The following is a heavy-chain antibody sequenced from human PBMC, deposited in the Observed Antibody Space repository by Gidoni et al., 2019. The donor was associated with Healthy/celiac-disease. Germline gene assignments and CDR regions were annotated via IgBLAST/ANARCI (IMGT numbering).Heavy chain of an antibody. V-gene: IGHV3-74*01. Sequence: EVQLVESGGGLVQPGGSLRLSCAASGFTFSRYWMHWVRQAPGKGLVWVSRINSDGSSTSYADSVKGRFTISRDNAKNTLYLQMNSLRAEDTAVYYCAREGNGSGLDLYGMDVWGQGTTVTVPS. CDR1: GFTFSRYW. CDR3: AREGNGSGLDLYGMDV. CDR2: INSDGSST. J-gene: IGHJ6*02. D-gene: IGHD3-10*01.